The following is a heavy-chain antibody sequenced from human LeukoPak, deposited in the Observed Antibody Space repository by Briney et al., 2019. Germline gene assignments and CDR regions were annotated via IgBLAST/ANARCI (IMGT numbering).Heavy chain of an antibody. D-gene: IGHD3-9*01. CDR2: ITNGGSTI. J-gene: IGHJ6*02. CDR1: GFAFSDYN. Sequence: GALRLSCAASGFAFSDYNMNWVRQAPGKGLEWVSYITNGGSTIRHADSVKGRFTISRDNTKKTLYLQMNSLRAEDTAVYYCARSIGLTGGGVDVWGQGTTVTVSS. V-gene: IGHV3-11*01. CDR3: ARSIGLTGGGVDV.